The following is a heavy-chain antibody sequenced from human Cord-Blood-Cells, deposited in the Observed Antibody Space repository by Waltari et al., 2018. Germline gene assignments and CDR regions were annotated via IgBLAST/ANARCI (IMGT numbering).Heavy chain of an antibody. CDR1: VGSISSSY. V-gene: IGHV4-59*01. D-gene: IGHD2-2*01. J-gene: IGHJ3*02. CDR2: IYYSGST. CDR3: ARGGGYCSSTSCYAFDI. Sequence: QVQLQESGPGLVKPSENRSLTCPVSVGSISSSYWSWIRPPPGKGLEWIGYIYYSGSTNYNPSLKSRVTISVDTSKNQFSLKLSSVTAADTAVYYCARGGGYCSSTSCYAFDIWGQGTMVTVSS.